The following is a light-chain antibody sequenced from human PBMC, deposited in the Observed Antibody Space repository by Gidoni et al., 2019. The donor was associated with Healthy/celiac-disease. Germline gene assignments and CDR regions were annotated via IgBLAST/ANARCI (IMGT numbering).Light chain of an antibody. CDR2: GAS. CDR1: QSVSSN. J-gene: IGKJ4*01. Sequence: EIVMTQSPATLSVSPGERATLSCGASQSVSSNLAWYQQKPGQAPRLLIYGASTRATGIPARFSGSGSGTEFTLNISSLQSEDFAVYYCQQYNNWPPAFGGGTKVEIK. V-gene: IGKV3-15*01. CDR3: QQYNNWPPA.